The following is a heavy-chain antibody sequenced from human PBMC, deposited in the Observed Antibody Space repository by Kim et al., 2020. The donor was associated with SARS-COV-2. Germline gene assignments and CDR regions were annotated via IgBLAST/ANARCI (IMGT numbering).Heavy chain of an antibody. CDR2: FYSEDGET. CDR3: VRETICNYGVLYYFVLYV. D-gene: IGHD4-17*01. CDR1: GRALTELS. Sequence: ASVKVSCKVSGRALTELSMQWVRQAPGKGLDWMGGFYSEDGETKYAQKFQGRTTMTEDTSTDTDYMEVTRLRSDATAGDYCVRETICNYGVLYYFVLYVW. J-gene: IGHJ6*01. V-gene: IGHV1-24*01.